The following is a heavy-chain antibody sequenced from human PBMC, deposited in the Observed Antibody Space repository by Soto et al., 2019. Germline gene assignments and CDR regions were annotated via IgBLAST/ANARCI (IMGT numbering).Heavy chain of an antibody. CDR2: ISASSSST. CDR1: GFTFSTYA. J-gene: IGHJ4*02. D-gene: IGHD4-17*01. CDR3: AKPGYAGSYGDSRGRDKYYIDY. Sequence: EVQLVESGGGLIQPGGSLRLSCATSGFTFSTYAMSWVRQAPGKGLEWVSAISASSSSTYYADSVKGRFTISRDNSKKTLHLQMDSLRADDTAVYYCAKPGYAGSYGDSRGRDKYYIDYWGQGTLVTVSS. V-gene: IGHV3-23*04.